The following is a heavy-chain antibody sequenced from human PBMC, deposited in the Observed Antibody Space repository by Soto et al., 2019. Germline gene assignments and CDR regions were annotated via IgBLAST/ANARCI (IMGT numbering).Heavy chain of an antibody. Sequence: PGGSLRLSCVASGFTFSDYWMSWVRQTPGKGLEWVANIKPDGNDKYYVDSVKGRFTISRDNAKNSLYLQMDSLRVDDTALYYCTRCGISTTWCHWGQGTLVTVPQ. J-gene: IGHJ4*02. CDR2: IKPDGNDK. D-gene: IGHD2-8*02. CDR1: GFTFSDYW. CDR3: TRCGISTTWCH. V-gene: IGHV3-7*05.